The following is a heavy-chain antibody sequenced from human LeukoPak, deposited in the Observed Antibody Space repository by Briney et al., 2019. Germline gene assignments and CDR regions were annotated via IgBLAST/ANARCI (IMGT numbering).Heavy chain of an antibody. CDR1: GYTFTSNY. CDR2: ISPSGGST. D-gene: IGHD3-22*01. V-gene: IGHV1-46*01. CDR3: ARDVTMVVVVPDAFDI. Sequence: ASVKVSCKAFGYTFTSNYMHWVRQAPGQGPEWMGVISPSGGSTTYAQKFQGRVTLTRDMSTSTDYLELSRLRSDDTAVYYCARDVTMVVVVPDAFDIWGQGTMVTVSS. J-gene: IGHJ3*02.